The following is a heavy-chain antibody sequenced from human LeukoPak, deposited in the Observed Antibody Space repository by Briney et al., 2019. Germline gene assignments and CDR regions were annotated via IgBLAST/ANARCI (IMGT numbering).Heavy chain of an antibody. Sequence: PSETLSLTCTVSGGSISSYYWSWIRQPPGKGLEWIGYIYYSGSTNYNPSLESRVTISVDTSKNQFSLKLSSVTAADTAVYYCARGAIYDYVWGSYRYPTLDYWGQGTLVTVSS. CDR2: IYYSGST. CDR3: ARGAIYDYVWGSYRYPTLDY. J-gene: IGHJ4*02. CDR1: GGSISSYY. V-gene: IGHV4-59*01. D-gene: IGHD3-16*02.